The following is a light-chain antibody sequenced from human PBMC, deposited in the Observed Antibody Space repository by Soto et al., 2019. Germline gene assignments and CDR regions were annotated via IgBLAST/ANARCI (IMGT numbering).Light chain of an antibody. CDR1: SSDVGGYNY. Sequence: QSAMTQPASVSGSPGQSITISCTGTSSDVGGYNYVSWYQQHPGKAPKLMIYEVSKRPSGVPDRFSGSKSGNTASLTVSGLQAEDEADYYCNSYAGSNNGVFGGGTKLTAL. CDR3: NSYAGSNNGV. J-gene: IGLJ3*02. V-gene: IGLV2-8*01. CDR2: EVS.